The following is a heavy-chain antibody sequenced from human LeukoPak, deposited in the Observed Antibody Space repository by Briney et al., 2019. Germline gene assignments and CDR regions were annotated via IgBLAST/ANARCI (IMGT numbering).Heavy chain of an antibody. Sequence: GESLKISCKASGYAFTHSWIGWVRQMPGKGLEWVGVVFPGDSDTRCSPSFQGQVTISADKSTMTAYLQWSGLKASDTAIYYCARQSIGTGDCYYFDYWGQGTLVTVSS. CDR3: ARQSIGTGDCYYFDY. V-gene: IGHV5-51*01. CDR1: GYAFTHSW. D-gene: IGHD2-21*02. J-gene: IGHJ4*02. CDR2: VFPGDSDT.